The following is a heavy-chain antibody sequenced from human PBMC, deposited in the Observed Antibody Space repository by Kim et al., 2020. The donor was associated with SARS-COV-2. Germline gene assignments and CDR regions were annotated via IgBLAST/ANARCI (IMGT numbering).Heavy chain of an antibody. CDR1: GFTFDDYT. D-gene: IGHD3-22*01. Sequence: GGSLRLSCAASGFTFDDYTMHWVRQAPGKGLEWVSLISWDGGSTYYADSVKGRFTISRDNSKNSLYLQMNSLRTEDTALYYCAKSVENYYDSSGYDYWGQGTLVTVSS. CDR2: ISWDGGST. CDR3: AKSVENYYDSSGYDY. V-gene: IGHV3-43*01. J-gene: IGHJ4*02.